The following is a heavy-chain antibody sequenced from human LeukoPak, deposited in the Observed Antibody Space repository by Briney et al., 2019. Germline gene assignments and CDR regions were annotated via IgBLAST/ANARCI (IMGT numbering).Heavy chain of an antibody. CDR3: ARDHLDYGSGKYNWFDP. J-gene: IGHJ5*02. CDR2: ISSSSSTI. V-gene: IGHV3-48*01. Sequence: GGSLRLSCAASGFTFSSYSMNWVRQAPGKGLEWVSYISSSSSTIYYADSVKGRFTISRDNAKNSLYLQMNSLRAEDTAVYYCARDHLDYGSGKYNWFDPWGQGTLVTVSS. D-gene: IGHD3-10*01. CDR1: GFTFSSYS.